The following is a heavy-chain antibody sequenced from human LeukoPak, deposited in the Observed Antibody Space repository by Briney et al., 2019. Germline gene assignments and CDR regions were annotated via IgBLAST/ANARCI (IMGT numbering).Heavy chain of an antibody. CDR1: VGSISGSSYY. J-gene: IGHJ6*02. CDR3: ARQKPYPKDYYYGMDV. D-gene: IGHD1-14*01. CDR2: IYYSGSN. V-gene: IGHV4-39*01. Sequence: SETLSLTCNDNVGSISGSSYYWCWSRQPPGKKLEWIGSIYYSGSNHYNPSLKRRVTISVDTSKNQSSLKLSSVTAADTAVYYCARQKPYPKDYYYGMDVWGQGTTVTVSS.